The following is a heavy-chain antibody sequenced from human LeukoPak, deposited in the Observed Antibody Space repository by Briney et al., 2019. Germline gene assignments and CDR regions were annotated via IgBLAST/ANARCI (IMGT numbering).Heavy chain of an antibody. J-gene: IGHJ4*02. D-gene: IGHD5-18*01. V-gene: IGHV3-23*01. Sequence: GGSLRLSCAASGFTFSSYPMSWVRQAPGRGLEWVSVISANIGATYYADSVKGRFTISRDNAKNTLYLQMNNLRGEDTALYYCSKAGDTNYYRYGDYWGQGTLVTVSS. CDR1: GFTFSSYP. CDR2: ISANIGAT. CDR3: SKAGDTNYYRYGDY.